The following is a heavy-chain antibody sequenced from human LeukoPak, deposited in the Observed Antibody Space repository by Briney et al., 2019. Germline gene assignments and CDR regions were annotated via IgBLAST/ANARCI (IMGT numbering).Heavy chain of an antibody. D-gene: IGHD1-26*01. CDR2: ISYHGSNE. Sequence: PGRSLRLSCAASGFTFSTYGMHWVRQAPGKGLEWVAVISYHGSNEYYADSVKGRFTISRDNSKNTLYLQMNSLRAEDTAVYYCARDVSGSYSFDYWGQGTLVTVSS. V-gene: IGHV3-30*03. CDR1: GFTFSTYG. J-gene: IGHJ4*02. CDR3: ARDVSGSYSFDY.